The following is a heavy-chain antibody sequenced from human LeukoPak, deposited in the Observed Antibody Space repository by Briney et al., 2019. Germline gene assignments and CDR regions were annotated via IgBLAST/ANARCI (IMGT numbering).Heavy chain of an antibody. J-gene: IGHJ6*02. CDR2: IYYSGST. Sequence: PSETLSLTCTVSGGSISSSSYYWGWIRQPPGKGLEWIGSIYYSGSTYYNPSLKSRVTISVDTSKNQFSLKLSSVTAADTAVYYCARNGIYYYYGMDVWGQGTTVTVSS. CDR1: GGSISSSSYY. CDR3: ARNGIYYYYGMDV. D-gene: IGHD1-1*01. V-gene: IGHV4-39*01.